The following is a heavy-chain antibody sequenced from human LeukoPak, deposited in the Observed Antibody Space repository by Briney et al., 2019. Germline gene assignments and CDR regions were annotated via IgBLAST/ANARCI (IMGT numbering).Heavy chain of an antibody. V-gene: IGHV1-3*03. Sequence: ASVKVSCKASGYTLTTYTMHWVRQAPGQRLEWMGWINADTCNTKCSQEFQGRLTITRDTSASTVYMDLSSLKSEDMAVYYCARSGGSRGTVAPPGDFWGQGTLVTVSS. J-gene: IGHJ4*02. CDR1: GYTLTTYT. CDR3: ARSGGSRGTVAPPGDF. D-gene: IGHD4-23*01. CDR2: INADTCNT.